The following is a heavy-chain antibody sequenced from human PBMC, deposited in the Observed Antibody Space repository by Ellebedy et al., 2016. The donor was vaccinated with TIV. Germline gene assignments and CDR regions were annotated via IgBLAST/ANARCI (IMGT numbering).Heavy chain of an antibody. CDR1: GFNFRTYW. V-gene: IGHV3-7*01. CDR3: SRFSHDFWSGYNFDN. J-gene: IGHJ4*01. CDR2: IKQDGSET. Sequence: PGGSLRLSCAASGFNFRTYWMNWVRLAPGKGLEWVANIKQDGSETRYVDSVRGRFTISRDNSTNALFLQMNNLRAEDTAMYFCSRFSHDFWSGYNFDNWGHGTLVTVSS. D-gene: IGHD3-3*01.